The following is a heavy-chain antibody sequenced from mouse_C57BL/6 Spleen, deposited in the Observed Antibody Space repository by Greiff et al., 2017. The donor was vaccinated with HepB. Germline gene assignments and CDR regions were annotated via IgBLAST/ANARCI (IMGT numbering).Heavy chain of an antibody. D-gene: IGHD2-5*01. V-gene: IGHV1-66*01. CDR1: GYSFTSYY. CDR3: AKDGYSNLFDY. J-gene: IGHJ2*01. Sequence: QVQLQQSGPELVKPGASVKISCKASGYSFTSYYIHWVKQRPGQGLEWIGWIYPGSGNTKYNEKFKGKATLTADTSSSTAYMQLSSLTSEDSAVYYCAKDGYSNLFDYWGQGTTLTVSS. CDR2: IYPGSGNT.